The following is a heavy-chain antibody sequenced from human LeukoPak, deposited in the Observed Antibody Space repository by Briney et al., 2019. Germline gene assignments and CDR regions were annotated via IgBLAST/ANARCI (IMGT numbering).Heavy chain of an antibody. CDR2: ISYDGSNK. Sequence: GGSLRLSCAASGFTFSSYAMHWVRQAPGEGLEWVAVISYDGSNKYYADSVKGRFTISRDNSKNTLYLQMNSLRAEDTAVYYCARRIMTTVTNYYYYMDVWGKGTTVTVSS. CDR3: ARRIMTTVTNYYYYMDV. J-gene: IGHJ6*03. V-gene: IGHV3-30*04. CDR1: GFTFSSYA. D-gene: IGHD4-11*01.